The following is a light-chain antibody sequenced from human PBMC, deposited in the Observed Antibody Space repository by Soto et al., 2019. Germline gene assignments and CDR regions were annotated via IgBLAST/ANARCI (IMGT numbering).Light chain of an antibody. Sequence: EIVMTQSPATLSVSPGERATLSCRASQSLSNKLAWYQQKPGQAPRLLIYGASTRATGIPARFSGSGSGTEFTLTISSLQSEDFAVYYCQEYNNWHPITFGGGTKLDI. J-gene: IGKJ4*01. CDR3: QEYNNWHPIT. CDR1: QSLSNK. CDR2: GAS. V-gene: IGKV3-15*01.